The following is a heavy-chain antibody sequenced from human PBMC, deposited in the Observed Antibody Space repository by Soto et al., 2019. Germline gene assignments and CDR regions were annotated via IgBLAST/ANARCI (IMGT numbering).Heavy chain of an antibody. CDR2: IYYSGRT. CDR1: GGSISSYY. V-gene: IGHV4-59*01. D-gene: IGHD2-2*01. Sequence: SETLSLTCTVSGGSISSYYWSWIRQPPGKGLEWIGDIYYSGRTNYNPSLKSRVTIAVDTSKYQCSRKRSAVTAPATAVYYCAGDAVYGRSTSCYAPWGQGTLVTVSS. J-gene: IGHJ5*02. CDR3: AGDAVYGRSTSCYAP.